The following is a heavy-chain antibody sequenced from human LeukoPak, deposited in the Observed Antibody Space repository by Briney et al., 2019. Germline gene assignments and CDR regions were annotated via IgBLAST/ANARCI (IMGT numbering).Heavy chain of an antibody. V-gene: IGHV3-74*01. CDR1: GLTFQNTW. D-gene: IGHD2/OR15-2a*01. J-gene: IGHJ3*01. CDR3: AADGEYAFLV. Sequence: PGGSLRLSCAASGLTFQNTWMHWIRQAPGEGLVWVSRIKNDGATTYADSVKGRFTISRDNAKKTLYLQMNSLRADDTAVYYCAADGEYAFLVWGQGTMVTVSS. CDR2: IKNDGAT.